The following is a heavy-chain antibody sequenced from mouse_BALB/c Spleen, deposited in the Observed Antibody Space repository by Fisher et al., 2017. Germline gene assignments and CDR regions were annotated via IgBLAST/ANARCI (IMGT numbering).Heavy chain of an antibody. V-gene: IGHV5-6-3*01. D-gene: IGHD1-1*01. J-gene: IGHJ4*01. CDR3: AREGGFGSSYVGAMDY. Sequence: GRFTISRDNPKNTLYLQMSSLKSEDTAMYYCAREGGFGSSYVGAMDYWGQGTSVTVS.